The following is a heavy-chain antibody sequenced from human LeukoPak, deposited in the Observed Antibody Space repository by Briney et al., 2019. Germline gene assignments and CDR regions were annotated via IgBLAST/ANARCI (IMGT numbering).Heavy chain of an antibody. CDR1: GVSFNDYY. V-gene: IGHV4-34*01. CDR2: INHSGYT. D-gene: IGHD4-17*01. CDR3: TRMTTGHDY. J-gene: IGHJ4*02. Sequence: SETLSLTCAVSGVSFNDYYWSWVRQTPGKGLEWIGEINHSGYTNDSPSLKSRVTLSIDTSRKQFSLNLRSVTGADTVIYYCTRMTTGHDYWGQGTLVTVSS.